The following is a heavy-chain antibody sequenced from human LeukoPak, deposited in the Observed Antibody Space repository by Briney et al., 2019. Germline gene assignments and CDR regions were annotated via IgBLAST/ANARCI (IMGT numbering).Heavy chain of an antibody. CDR1: GGSISSYY. J-gene: IGHJ4*02. CDR2: IYYSGST. Sequence: PSETLSLTCTVSGGSISSYYWSWIRQPPGKGLEWIGYIYYSGSTNYNPSLKSRVTISVDTSKNQFSLKLSSVTAADTAVYYCARENGRGAAAGSFGYWGQGTLVTVSS. CDR3: ARENGRGAAAGSFGY. V-gene: IGHV4-59*01. D-gene: IGHD6-13*01.